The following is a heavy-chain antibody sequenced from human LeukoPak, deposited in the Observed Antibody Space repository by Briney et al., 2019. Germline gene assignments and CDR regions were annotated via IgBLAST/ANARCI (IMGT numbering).Heavy chain of an antibody. J-gene: IGHJ5*02. Sequence: SETLSLTCAVSGGSISSYYWSWVRQPAGKGLEWIGRIYTSGSTNYNPSLKSRVTMSADTSTNQFSLKLSSVTAADTAVYYCARAGLAAASLNWFDPWGQGTLVTVSS. CDR1: GGSISSYY. D-gene: IGHD6-13*01. CDR2: IYTSGST. CDR3: ARAGLAAASLNWFDP. V-gene: IGHV4-4*07.